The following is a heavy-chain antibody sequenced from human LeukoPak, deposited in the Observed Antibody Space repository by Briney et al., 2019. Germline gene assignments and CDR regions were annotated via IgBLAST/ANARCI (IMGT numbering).Heavy chain of an antibody. J-gene: IGHJ4*02. D-gene: IGHD2-15*01. V-gene: IGHV6-1*01. CDR2: TYYRSKWSN. CDR3: ARDRGSCSGGSCHSLGFDY. CDR1: GDSVSSNSAA. Sequence: SQTLSLTCDISGDSVSSNSAAWNWIRQSPSRGLEWLGRTYYRSKWSNDYAVSVKSRIPLNPDTSKNQFSLQLNSVTPEDTAVYYCARDRGSCSGGSCHSLGFDYWGQGTLVTVSS.